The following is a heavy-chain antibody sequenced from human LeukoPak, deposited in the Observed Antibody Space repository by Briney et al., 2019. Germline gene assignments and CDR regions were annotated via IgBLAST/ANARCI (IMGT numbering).Heavy chain of an antibody. Sequence: GGSLRLSCAASGFTFSDYYMSWIRQAPGKGLERISYISNSGTTTYYADSVKGRFTISRDNARNSLYLQMNSLRAEDTAVYYCARDLNWTYYFDYWGQGTLVTVSS. CDR3: ARDLNWTYYFDY. J-gene: IGHJ4*02. CDR1: GFTFSDYY. CDR2: ISNSGTTT. D-gene: IGHD1-1*01. V-gene: IGHV3-11*04.